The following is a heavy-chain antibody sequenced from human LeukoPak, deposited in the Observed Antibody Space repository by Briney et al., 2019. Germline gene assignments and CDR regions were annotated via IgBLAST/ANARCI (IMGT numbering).Heavy chain of an antibody. Sequence: SQTHPLTCAISGDSVSSNSAAWNWLRQSPSRGLEWRGRTYYRSKWYSDYAGSVRGRITISPDTSKNQFYLQLNSVTPEDAAVYYCARYTSAWYLEYWGQGTVVTVSS. CDR3: ARYTSAWYLEY. CDR1: GDSVSSNSAA. D-gene: IGHD6-13*01. CDR2: TYYRSKWYS. J-gene: IGHJ4*02. V-gene: IGHV6-1*01.